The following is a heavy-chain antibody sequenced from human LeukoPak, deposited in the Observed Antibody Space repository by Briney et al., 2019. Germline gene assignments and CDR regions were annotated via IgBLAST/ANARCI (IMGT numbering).Heavy chain of an antibody. CDR1: GYTFTSYY. Sequence: ASVKVSCKASGYTFTSYYMHWVRQAPGQGLEWMGIINPSGGSTSYAQKFQGRVTMTRDTSTSTVYMELSSLRSEGTAVYYCARDGEHIVVVTAIPRAEYFQHWGQGTLVTVSS. CDR3: ARDGEHIVVVTAIPRAEYFQH. J-gene: IGHJ1*01. D-gene: IGHD2-21*02. V-gene: IGHV1-46*01. CDR2: INPSGGST.